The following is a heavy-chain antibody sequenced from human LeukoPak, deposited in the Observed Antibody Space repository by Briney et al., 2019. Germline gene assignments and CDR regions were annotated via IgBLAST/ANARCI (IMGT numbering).Heavy chain of an antibody. CDR1: GGSISSGSYY. D-gene: IGHD2-21*01. V-gene: IGHV4-61*02. J-gene: IGHJ6*03. Sequence: PSETLSLTCTVSGGSISSGSYYWSWIRQPAGKGLEWIGRIYTSGSTNYNPSLKSRVTISVDTSKNQFSLKLSSVTAADTAVYYCARDAYCGGDCYSFDYYYMDVWGKGTTVTVSS. CDR2: IYTSGST. CDR3: ARDAYCGGDCYSFDYYYMDV.